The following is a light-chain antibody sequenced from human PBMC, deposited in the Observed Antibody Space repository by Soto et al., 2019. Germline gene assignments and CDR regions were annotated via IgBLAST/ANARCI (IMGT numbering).Light chain of an antibody. CDR1: QSVSTQ. CDR3: HQYKSWPSHLT. J-gene: IGKJ1*01. CDR2: NAS. Sequence: ETVLTQSPDTLSLSPGETATLSCLARQSVSTQLTWYQQSPGQTPRLLIYNASTRATGVPARVSGGGSGKEFSLTISSLQSDDLAFYFCHQYKSWPSHLTFGPGTKVDI. V-gene: IGKV3-15*01.